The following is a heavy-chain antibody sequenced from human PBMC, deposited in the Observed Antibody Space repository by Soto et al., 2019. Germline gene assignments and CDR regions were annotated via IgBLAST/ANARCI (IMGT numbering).Heavy chain of an antibody. CDR1: GFTFSSYD. V-gene: IGHV3-33*01. CDR2: IWYDGSNK. D-gene: IGHD2-15*01. Sequence: QVQLVESGGGVVQPGRSLRLSCAASGFTFSSYDMHWVRQAPGKGLEWVAVIWYDGSNKYYADSVKGRFTISRDNSKNTLYLQMNSLRAEDTAVYYCARPRSPYCSGGSCSYFDYWGQGTLVTVSS. J-gene: IGHJ4*02. CDR3: ARPRSPYCSGGSCSYFDY.